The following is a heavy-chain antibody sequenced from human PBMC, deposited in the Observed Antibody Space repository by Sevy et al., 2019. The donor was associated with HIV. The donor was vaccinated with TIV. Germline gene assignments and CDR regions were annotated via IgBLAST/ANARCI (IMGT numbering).Heavy chain of an antibody. V-gene: IGHV3-30*18. Sequence: GGSLRLSCAASGFTFSDYAMHWVRQAPGKGLEWVALISYDGDNKFYADSVKGRFTISRDNSKNTVYLQMNSLRAGDTAIFFCAKVILPGSYYNSGVFSAFDIWGQGTMVTVSS. D-gene: IGHD3-10*01. CDR1: GFTFSDYA. CDR3: AKVILPGSYYNSGVFSAFDI. J-gene: IGHJ3*02. CDR2: ISYDGDNK.